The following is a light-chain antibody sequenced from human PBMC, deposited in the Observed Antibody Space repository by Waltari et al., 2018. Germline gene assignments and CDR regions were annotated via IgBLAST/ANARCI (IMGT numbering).Light chain of an antibody. CDR3: YSYAGGRV. J-gene: IGLJ1*01. CDR1: SSDVGSSNL. Sequence: QSALTQPASVSGSPGQSITISCPGSSSDVGSSNLVFWYLHHPDKAPKLTIYEVTKRPSGVSNRFSGSKSGNTASLTISGLQAEDEADYCYSYAGGRVFGTGTKVTVL. V-gene: IGLV2-23*02. CDR2: EVT.